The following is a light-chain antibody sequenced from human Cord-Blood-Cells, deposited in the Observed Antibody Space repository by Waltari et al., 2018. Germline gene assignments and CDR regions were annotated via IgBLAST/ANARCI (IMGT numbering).Light chain of an antibody. J-gene: IGKJ3*01. V-gene: IGKV4-1*01. Sequence: DIVMTQSPDSLAVSLGERATINCKSSQSVLYSSNNKNYLAWYQQKPGQPPKLLIYWAATRESGVPDRCSGSGSGTDFTLTISSLQAEDVAVYYCQQYYSTPFTVGPGTKVDIK. CDR2: WAA. CDR3: QQYYSTPFT. CDR1: QSVLYSSNNKNY.